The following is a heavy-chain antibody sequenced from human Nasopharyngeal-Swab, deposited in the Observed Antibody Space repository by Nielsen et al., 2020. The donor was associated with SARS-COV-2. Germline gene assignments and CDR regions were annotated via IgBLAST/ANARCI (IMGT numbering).Heavy chain of an antibody. CDR3: ARGTPGYCSSTSCSYYYYYMDV. V-gene: IGHV1-46*01. J-gene: IGHJ6*03. Sequence: ASVKVSCKASGYTFTSYYMHWVRQAPGQGLEWMGIINPSGGSTSYAQKFQGRVTMPRDTSTSTVYMELSSLRSEDTAVYYCARGTPGYCSSTSCSYYYYYMDVWGKGTTVTVSS. D-gene: IGHD2-2*03. CDR2: INPSGGST. CDR1: GYTFTSYY.